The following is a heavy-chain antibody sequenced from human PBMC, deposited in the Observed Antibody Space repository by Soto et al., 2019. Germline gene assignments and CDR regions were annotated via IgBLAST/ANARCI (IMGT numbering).Heavy chain of an antibody. CDR2: ISAYNGNT. V-gene: IGHV1-18*01. J-gene: IGHJ3*01. Sequence: ASVKGSCKATGYTFTSYGISWVRQAPGQGLEWMGWISAYNGNTNYAQKLQGRVTMTTDTSTSTAYMELRSLRSDDTAVYYCARDPYGDFGVVMALWGQGTMGTVSS. CDR3: ARDPYGDFGVVMAL. CDR1: GYTFTSYG. D-gene: IGHD3-3*01.